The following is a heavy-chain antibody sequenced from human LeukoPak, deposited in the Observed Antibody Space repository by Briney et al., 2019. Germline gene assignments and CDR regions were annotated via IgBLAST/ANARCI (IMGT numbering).Heavy chain of an antibody. J-gene: IGHJ4*02. V-gene: IGHV4-31*03. CDR2: IYYSGST. Sequence: SETLSLTCTVSGGSISSGGYYWSWIRQHPGKGLEWIGYIYYSGSTYYNPSLKSRVTISVDTSKNQFSLKLSSVTAADTAVYYCARVSMIEAAAGFDYWGQGTLVTVSS. CDR1: GGSISSGGYY. CDR3: ARVSMIEAAAGFDY. D-gene: IGHD6-13*01.